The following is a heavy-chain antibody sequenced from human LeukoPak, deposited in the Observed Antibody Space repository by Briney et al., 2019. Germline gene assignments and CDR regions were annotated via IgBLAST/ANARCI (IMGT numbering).Heavy chain of an antibody. CDR1: GFTFSSYA. V-gene: IGHV3-64*01. CDR3: ARDGGRDEVYFDY. Sequence: GGSLRLSCAASGFTFSSYAMHWVRQAPGKGLEYVSAVSSNGGSTYYANSVKGRFTISRDNSKNTLYLQMGSLRAEDMAVYYCARDGGRDEVYFDYWGQGTLVTVSS. CDR2: VSSNGGST. D-gene: IGHD3-3*01. J-gene: IGHJ4*02.